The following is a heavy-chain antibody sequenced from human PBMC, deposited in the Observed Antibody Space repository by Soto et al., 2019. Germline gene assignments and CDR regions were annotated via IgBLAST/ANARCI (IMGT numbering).Heavy chain of an antibody. CDR1: GFAFNGYG. J-gene: IGHJ6*02. CDR3: AKDYLAAVTAGIVNGMGV. Sequence: GGPLRLSCGASGFAFNGYGVHWVRQAPVKGLEWVAAISYVGQNRYYSDSMRGRITISRDNSNNTLVLEMNGVSAEDRGGYYFAKDYLAAVTAGIVNGMGVWGRGSPVADYS. V-gene: IGHV3-30*18. D-gene: IGHD2-21*02. CDR2: ISYVGQNR.